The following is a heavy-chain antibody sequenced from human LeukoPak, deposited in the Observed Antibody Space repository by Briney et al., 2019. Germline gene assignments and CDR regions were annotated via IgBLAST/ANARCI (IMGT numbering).Heavy chain of an antibody. V-gene: IGHV1-18*01. J-gene: IGHJ4*02. CDR2: ISAYNGNT. Sequence: ASVKVSCKASGYTFTSYGISWVRQAPGQGLEWMGWISAYNGNTNYAQKFQGRVTMTRDTSISTAYMELSRLRSDDTAVYYCARSQYQLQIIDYWGQGTLVTVSS. CDR1: GYTFTSYG. D-gene: IGHD2-2*01. CDR3: ARSQYQLQIIDY.